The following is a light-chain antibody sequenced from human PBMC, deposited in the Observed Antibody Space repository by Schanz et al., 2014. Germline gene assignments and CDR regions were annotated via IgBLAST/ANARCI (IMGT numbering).Light chain of an antibody. V-gene: IGLV1-51*01. CDR2: DDN. CDR1: SSNIGNNY. J-gene: IGLJ3*02. CDR3: GTWDASLSAGGV. Sequence: QSVLTQPPSVSAAPGQKVTISCSGNSSNIGNNYVSWYQQFPGTAPKLLIYDDNKRPSGIPDRFSGSKSGTSATLGITGLQTGDEADYYCGTWDASLSAGGVFGGGTKLTVL.